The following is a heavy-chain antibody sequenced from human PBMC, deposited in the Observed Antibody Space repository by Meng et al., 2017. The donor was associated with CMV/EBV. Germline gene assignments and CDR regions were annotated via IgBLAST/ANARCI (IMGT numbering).Heavy chain of an antibody. CDR3: TRGSGYSYGYYYYYYGMDV. CDR1: GGSFSGYD. D-gene: IGHD5-18*01. V-gene: IGHV4-34*01. Sequence: SETLSLTCAVYGGSFSGYDWTWIRQSPGKGLEWIGEINHRGSTNYNPSLKSRLTISLDTSKNQFSLKLSSVTAADTAVYYCTRGSGYSYGYYYYYYGMDVWGQGTTVTVSS. CDR2: INHRGST. J-gene: IGHJ6*02.